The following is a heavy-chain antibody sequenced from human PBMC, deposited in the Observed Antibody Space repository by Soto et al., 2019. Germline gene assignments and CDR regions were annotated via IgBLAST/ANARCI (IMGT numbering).Heavy chain of an antibody. D-gene: IGHD6-6*01. J-gene: IGHJ4*02. CDR1: GYTFTDYY. V-gene: IGHV1-2*02. CDR2: INPNSGGT. CDR3: ARDPQYSSSSDY. Sequence: ASVKVSCKASGYTFTDYYMHWVRQAPGQGLEWMGWINPNSGGTNYAQKFQGRVTMTRDTSINTAYMELSSLRSDDTAVYYCARDPQYSSSSDYWGQGXLVTVYS.